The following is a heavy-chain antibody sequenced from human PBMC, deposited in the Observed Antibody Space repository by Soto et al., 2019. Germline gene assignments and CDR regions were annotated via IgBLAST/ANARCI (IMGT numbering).Heavy chain of an antibody. V-gene: IGHV1-8*01. CDR1: GYTFTSYD. CDR2: RNPNSGNT. CDR3: ARGHFTGSDYYYYYGMDV. J-gene: IGHJ6*02. Sequence: ASVKVSCKASGYTFTSYDINWVRQATGQGLEWMGWRNPNSGNTGYAQKFQGRVTMTRNTSISTAYMELSSLRSEDTAVYYCARGHFTGSDYYYYYGMDVWGQGTTVTVSS. D-gene: IGHD3-9*01.